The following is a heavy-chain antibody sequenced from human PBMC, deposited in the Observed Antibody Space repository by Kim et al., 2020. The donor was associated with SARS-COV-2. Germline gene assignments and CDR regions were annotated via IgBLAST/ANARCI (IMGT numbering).Heavy chain of an antibody. D-gene: IGHD5-18*01. J-gene: IGHJ5*02. Sequence: EYPATVKGRFAISKDDSKSTAFMEMNSLKTEDAAVYYCTRTGAMGNWFDPWGKGTLVTVSS. V-gene: IGHV3-49*02. CDR3: TRTGAMGNWFDP.